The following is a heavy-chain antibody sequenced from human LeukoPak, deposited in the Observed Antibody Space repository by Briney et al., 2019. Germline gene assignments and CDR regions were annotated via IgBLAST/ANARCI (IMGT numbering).Heavy chain of an antibody. J-gene: IGHJ4*02. V-gene: IGHV3-23*03. D-gene: IGHD3-22*01. Sequence: GSLRLSCAASGFTFSSYAMSWVRQAPGKGLEWVSVIYSGGSTYYADSVKGRFTISRDNSKNTLYLQMNSLRAEDTAVYYCAKDGLLPYYYDSSGYYYTPYYFDYWGQGTLVTVSS. CDR1: GFTFSSYA. CDR3: AKDGLLPYYYDSSGYYYTPYYFDY. CDR2: IYSGGST.